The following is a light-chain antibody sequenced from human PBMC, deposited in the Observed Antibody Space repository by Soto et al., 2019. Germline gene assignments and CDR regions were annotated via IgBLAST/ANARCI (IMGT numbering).Light chain of an antibody. J-gene: IGLJ1*01. V-gene: IGLV2-8*01. CDR3: SSYAGRNKGV. CDR2: EVS. Sequence: QSALTQPASVSGSPGQSVTISCTGTSSDVGGYNYVSWYQQHPGKAPKLMIYEVSKRPSGVPDRFSGSKSGNTASLTVSGLQAEDEADYYCSSYAGRNKGVFGTGTKLTVL. CDR1: SSDVGGYNY.